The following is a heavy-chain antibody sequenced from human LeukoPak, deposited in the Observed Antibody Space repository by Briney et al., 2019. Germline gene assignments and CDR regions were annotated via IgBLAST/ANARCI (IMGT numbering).Heavy chain of an antibody. J-gene: IGHJ3*01. Sequence: PSETLSLTCAVSGRSISSTSYYWAWFRQPPGKGLEWIGTIYYSGSTYHNPSLKSRVTLSVDTSRNQFSLRLSSVDAADTAVYYCAKAGVRYFDSSGLYAFDFWGQGTTVTVSS. D-gene: IGHD3-22*01. V-gene: IGHV4-39*01. CDR2: IYYSGST. CDR1: GRSISSTSYY. CDR3: AKAGVRYFDSSGLYAFDF.